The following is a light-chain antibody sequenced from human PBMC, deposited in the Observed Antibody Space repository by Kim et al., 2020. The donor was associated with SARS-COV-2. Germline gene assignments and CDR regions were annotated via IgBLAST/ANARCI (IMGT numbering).Light chain of an antibody. Sequence: QSALTQPASVSGSPGQSITISCTGTSSDVGIYDYVSWFQQHPGKAPKLMVYEVRNRPSGVSNRFSGSKSGHTASLTISGLQAEDEADYYCSSYTTSSTLVFGGGTQLTVL. V-gene: IGLV2-14*01. CDR3: SSYTTSSTLV. CDR2: EVR. CDR1: SSDVGIYDY. J-gene: IGLJ2*01.